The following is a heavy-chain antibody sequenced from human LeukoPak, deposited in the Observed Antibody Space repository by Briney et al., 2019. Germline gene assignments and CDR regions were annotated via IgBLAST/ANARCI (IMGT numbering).Heavy chain of an antibody. CDR2: ISSSSSYI. CDR3: ARDQPSYSSSSGGFDY. CDR1: GFTFSSYS. V-gene: IGHV3-21*01. J-gene: IGHJ4*02. D-gene: IGHD6-6*01. Sequence: GGSLRLSCAASGFTFSSYSMNWVRQAPGKGLEGVASISSSSSYIYYADSVKGRFTISRDNAKNSLYLQMNSLRAEDTAVYHCARDQPSYSSSSGGFDYWGQGTLVTVSS.